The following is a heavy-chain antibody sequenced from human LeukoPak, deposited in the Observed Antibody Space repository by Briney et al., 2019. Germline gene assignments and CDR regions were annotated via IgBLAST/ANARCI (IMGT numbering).Heavy chain of an antibody. V-gene: IGHV3-21*01. CDR3: AREVPPYYCSGGSCYLDY. CDR1: GFTFSSYS. D-gene: IGHD2-15*01. Sequence: GGSLRLSCAASGFTFSSYSMNWVRQAPGKGLEWVSSISSSSSYIYHADSVKGRFTISRDNAKNSLYLQMNSLRAEDTAVYYCAREVPPYYCSGGSCYLDYWGQGTLVTVSS. CDR2: ISSSSSYI. J-gene: IGHJ4*02.